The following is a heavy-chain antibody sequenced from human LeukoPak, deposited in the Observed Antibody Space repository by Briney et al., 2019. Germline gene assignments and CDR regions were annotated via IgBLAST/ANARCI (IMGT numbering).Heavy chain of an antibody. CDR1: EFSVGSNY. CDR2: IYSGGST. Sequence: GGSLRLSCAASEFSVGSNYMTWVRQAPGKGLEWVSLIYSGGSTYYADSVKGRFTISRDNSKNTLYLQMNSLRAEDTAVYYCARDRSYYGSGSPNWFDPWGQGTLVTVSS. CDR3: ARDRSYYGSGSPNWFDP. D-gene: IGHD3-10*01. V-gene: IGHV3-66*01. J-gene: IGHJ5*02.